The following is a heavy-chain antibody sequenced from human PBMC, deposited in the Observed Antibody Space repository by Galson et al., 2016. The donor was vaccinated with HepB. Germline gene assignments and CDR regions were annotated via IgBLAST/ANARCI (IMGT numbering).Heavy chain of an antibody. J-gene: IGHJ4*02. CDR3: ARGRWGVSVMVRRGPNE. CDR1: GYNFANYG. Sequence: SVKVSCKASGYNFANYGINWVRQAPGQGLEWMGWISPYDGHTEYAQKFRDRVTMTTDTSTSTAYMELRSLSSDDTAVYYCARGRWGVSVMVRRGPNEWGPGTLVIVSS. CDR2: ISPYDGHT. V-gene: IGHV1-18*04. D-gene: IGHD3-10*01.